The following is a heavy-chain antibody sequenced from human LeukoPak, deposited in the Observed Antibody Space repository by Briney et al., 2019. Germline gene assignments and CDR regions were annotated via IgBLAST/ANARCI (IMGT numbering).Heavy chain of an antibody. CDR3: AKDSSSSNYYYGLDV. V-gene: IGHV3-30*02. D-gene: IGHD6-13*01. CDR2: ISYDGANK. Sequence: PGGSLRLSCAASGFPFSSYGMHWVRQAPAKGLEWVSFISYDGANKYYADSVKGRFTISRDNSKNTLYLQMNSLRGDDTGMYFCAKDSSSSNYYYGLDVWGQGTTVTVSS. J-gene: IGHJ6*02. CDR1: GFPFSSYG.